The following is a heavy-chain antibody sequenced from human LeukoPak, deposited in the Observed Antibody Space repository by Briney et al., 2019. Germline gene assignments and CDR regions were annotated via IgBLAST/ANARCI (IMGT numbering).Heavy chain of an antibody. J-gene: IGHJ6*03. Sequence: RGSLRLSCAASGFTFSSYSMNWVRQAPGKGLEWVSSISSSSSYIYYADSVKGRFTISRDNAKNSLYLQMNSLRAEDTAVYYCARAGGTIFGVAFYYMDVWGKGTTVTVSS. V-gene: IGHV3-21*04. CDR1: GFTFSSYS. CDR2: ISSSSSYI. D-gene: IGHD3-3*01. CDR3: ARAGGTIFGVAFYYMDV.